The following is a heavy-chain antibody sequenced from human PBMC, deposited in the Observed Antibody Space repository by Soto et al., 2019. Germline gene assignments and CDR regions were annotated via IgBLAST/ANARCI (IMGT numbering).Heavy chain of an antibody. CDR3: AKGFCSSSSCFNDWYFDL. CDR1: GFTFSSYG. CDR2: ISYDGSNK. Sequence: PGGSLRLSCAASGFTFSSYGMHWVRQAPGKGLEWVAVISYDGSNKYYADSVKGRFTISRDNSKNTVYLQMNSLRAEDTAVYYCAKGFCSSSSCFNDWYFDLWGRGTLVTVSS. J-gene: IGHJ2*01. D-gene: IGHD2-2*01. V-gene: IGHV3-30*18.